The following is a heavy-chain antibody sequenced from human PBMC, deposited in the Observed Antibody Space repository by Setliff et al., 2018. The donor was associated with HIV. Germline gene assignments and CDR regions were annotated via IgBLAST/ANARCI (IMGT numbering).Heavy chain of an antibody. CDR3: AISGSPDRRPT. J-gene: IGHJ5*02. D-gene: IGHD3-10*01. Sequence: RGESLKISCKGSGYSFTSYWIGWVRQMAGKGLEWMGIIYPGDSEIRYSPSFQGQVTISVDKSISTAYLQWSSLKASDTAIYYCAISGSPDRRPTWGQGTLVTVSS. CDR2: IYPGDSEI. CDR1: GYSFTSYW. V-gene: IGHV5-51*01.